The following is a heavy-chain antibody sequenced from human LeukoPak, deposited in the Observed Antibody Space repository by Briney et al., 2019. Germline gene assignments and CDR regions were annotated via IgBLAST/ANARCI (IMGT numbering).Heavy chain of an antibody. CDR2: ISAYNGNT. Sequence: GASVKVSCKSSGYTFTSYGISWVRQAPGQGLEWMGWISAYNGNTSYTHKLQGRGTMTTDKSTPTAYMELRSLRYADTDAYYCARSPTVPAAHKNPNNGKPRNPSYSSSMDVWGKGTTVTVSS. D-gene: IGHD2-2*01. V-gene: IGHV1-18*01. CDR1: GYTFTSYG. CDR3: ARSPTVPAAHKNPNNGKPRNPSYSSSMDV. J-gene: IGHJ6*03.